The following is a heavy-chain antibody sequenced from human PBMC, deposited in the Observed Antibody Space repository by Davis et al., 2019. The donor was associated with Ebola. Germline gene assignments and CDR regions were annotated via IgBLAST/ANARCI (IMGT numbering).Heavy chain of an antibody. V-gene: IGHV1-18*01. J-gene: IGHJ6*02. D-gene: IGHD4-17*01. CDR1: GGTFSSYA. Sequence: ASVKVSCKASGGTFSSYAISWVRQAPGQGLEWMGWISAYNGNTNYAQKLQGRVTMTTDTSTSTAYMELRSLRSDDTAVYYCAREGTTVYYYGMDVWGQGTTVTVSS. CDR3: AREGTTVYYYGMDV. CDR2: ISAYNGNT.